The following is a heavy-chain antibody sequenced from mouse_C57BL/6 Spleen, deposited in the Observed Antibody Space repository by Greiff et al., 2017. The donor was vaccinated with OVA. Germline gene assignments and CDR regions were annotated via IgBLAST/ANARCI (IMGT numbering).Heavy chain of an antibody. V-gene: IGHV1-82*01. CDR1: GYAFSSSW. Sequence: VKLMESGPELVKPGASVKISCKASGYAFSSSWMNWVKQRPGKGLEWIGRIYPGDGDTNYNGKFKGKATLTADKSSSTAYMQLSSLTSEDSAVYFCAREASKGYFDVWGTGTTVTVSS. CDR3: AREASKGYFDV. CDR2: IYPGDGDT. J-gene: IGHJ1*03. D-gene: IGHD2-10*02.